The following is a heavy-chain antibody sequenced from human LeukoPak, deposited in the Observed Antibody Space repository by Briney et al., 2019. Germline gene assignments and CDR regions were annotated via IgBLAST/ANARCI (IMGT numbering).Heavy chain of an antibody. Sequence: QPGGSLRLSCAASGFSLNSYGIHWVRQAPAKGLEWVALTWNDGRNTYYADSVKGRFTISRDNFKNTVYLQMNSLRAEDTAVYFCARDSITVSPENFDYWGQGTLVTVSS. CDR2: TWNDGRNT. CDR1: GFSLNSYG. V-gene: IGHV3-33*01. D-gene: IGHD1-14*01. CDR3: ARDSITVSPENFDY. J-gene: IGHJ4*02.